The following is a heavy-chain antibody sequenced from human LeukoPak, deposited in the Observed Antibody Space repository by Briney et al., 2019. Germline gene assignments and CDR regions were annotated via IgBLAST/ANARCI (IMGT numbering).Heavy chain of an antibody. CDR3: ARAEWLPDDAFDI. CDR1: GFTFSRYW. V-gene: IGHV3-74*01. D-gene: IGHD6-19*01. CDR2: INSDGRST. Sequence: PGGSLRLSCAASGFTFSRYWMHWDRQAPGKGLVWVSRINSDGRSTSYADSVKGRFTISRDNAKNTLYLQMNSLRVEDTAVYYCARAEWLPDDAFDIWGQGTMVTVSS. J-gene: IGHJ3*02.